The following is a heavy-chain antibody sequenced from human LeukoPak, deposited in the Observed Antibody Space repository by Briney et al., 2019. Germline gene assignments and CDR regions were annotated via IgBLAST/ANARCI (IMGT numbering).Heavy chain of an antibody. J-gene: IGHJ4*02. CDR1: GGSISSYY. Sequence: PSETLSLTCTVSGGSISSYYWSWLRQPPGKGLEWIGYIYTSGSTNYNPSLKSRVTISVNTSKNQFSLKLSSVTAADTAVYYCARLVSYGAPAFDYWGQGTLVTVSS. CDR2: IYTSGST. D-gene: IGHD5-18*01. V-gene: IGHV4-4*09. CDR3: ARLVSYGAPAFDY.